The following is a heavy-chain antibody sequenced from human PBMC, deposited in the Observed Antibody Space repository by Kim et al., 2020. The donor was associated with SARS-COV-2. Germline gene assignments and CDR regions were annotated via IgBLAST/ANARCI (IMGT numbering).Heavy chain of an antibody. V-gene: IGHV4-34*01. CDR1: GGSFSGHY. CDR2: IHQSGST. CDR3: ARGRAGVVPAPILGIGPHYDYFIMDV. Sequence: SETLSLTCAVYGGSFSGHYWSWIRHPPGKGLEWIGEIHQSGSTNYNPSMKSRVTISIDTSKNQFSLNLSSVAAADTGFYYCARGRAGVVPAPILGIGPHYDYFIMDVWGHGTTVTVSS. D-gene: IGHD2-2*02. J-gene: IGHJ6*02.